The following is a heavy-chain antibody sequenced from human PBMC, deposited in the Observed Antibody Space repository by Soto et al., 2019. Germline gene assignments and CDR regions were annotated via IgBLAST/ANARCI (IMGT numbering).Heavy chain of an antibody. D-gene: IGHD3-9*01. Sequence: VQLLESGGGLVQPGGSLRLSCAASGFTFSSYAMSWVRQAPGKGLEWVSAISGSGGSTYYADSVKGRFTISRDNSKNTLYLQMNSLRAEDTAVYYCAKVKYYDILTGYAFDYWGQGTLVTVSS. J-gene: IGHJ4*02. CDR1: GFTFSSYA. CDR2: ISGSGGST. CDR3: AKVKYYDILTGYAFDY. V-gene: IGHV3-23*01.